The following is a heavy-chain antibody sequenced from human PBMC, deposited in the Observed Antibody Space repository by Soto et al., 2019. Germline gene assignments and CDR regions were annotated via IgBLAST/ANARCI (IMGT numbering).Heavy chain of an antibody. CDR3: ARCPQQLVSWNDYDYGMDV. V-gene: IGHV1-69*01. J-gene: IGHJ6*02. Sequence: QVQLVQSGAEVKKPGSSVKVSCTASGGTFSSYAISWVRQAPGQGLEWMGGIIPIFGTANYAQKFQGRVTITADESTSTAYMELSSLRSEDTAVYYCARCPQQLVSWNDYDYGMDVWGQGTTVTVSS. CDR2: IIPIFGTA. CDR1: GGTFSSYA. D-gene: IGHD6-13*01.